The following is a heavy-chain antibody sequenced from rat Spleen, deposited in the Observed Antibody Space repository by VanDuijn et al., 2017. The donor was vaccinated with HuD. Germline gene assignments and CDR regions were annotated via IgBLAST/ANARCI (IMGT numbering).Heavy chain of an antibody. CDR2: ISSSGGSI. CDR1: GFTFSNYD. CDR3: GRHMGITFDY. J-gene: IGHJ2*01. D-gene: IGHD1-9*01. Sequence: EVQLVESGGGLVQPGRSLKLSCAASGFTFSNYDMAWVRQGPTKGLEWVASISSSGGSIYYRDSVKGRFTVSRDNVKSILYLQMDSLRSEDTATYYCGRHMGITFDYWGQGVMVTVSS. V-gene: IGHV5-25*01.